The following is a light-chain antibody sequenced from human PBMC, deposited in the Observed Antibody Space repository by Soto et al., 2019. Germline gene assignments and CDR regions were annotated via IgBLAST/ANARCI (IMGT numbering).Light chain of an antibody. J-gene: IGKJ2*02. V-gene: IGKV1-33*01. CDR3: QQFDSVPCT. Sequence: IQMTQSPSSLSASVGDRITITCQASQDIKNYVIWYQHKPGKAPKLLIYDAASLGIGVSSTFSRTGSGTHFTLAITSLQPEDIATNCSQQFDSVPCTFGQANKLQIK. CDR2: DAA. CDR1: QDIKNY.